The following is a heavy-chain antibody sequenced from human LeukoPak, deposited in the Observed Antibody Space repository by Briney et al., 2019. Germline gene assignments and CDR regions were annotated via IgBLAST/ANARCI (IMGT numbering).Heavy chain of an antibody. CDR2: INPNSGGT. CDR3: AGSPYGSGSYPQY. Sequence: ASVKVSCKASGYTFTGYYMHWVRQAPGQGLEWMGWINPNSGGTNYAQKFQGRVTMARDTSISTAYMELSRLRSDDTAVYYCAGSPYGSGSYPQYWGQGTLVTVSS. D-gene: IGHD3-10*01. V-gene: IGHV1-2*02. J-gene: IGHJ4*02. CDR1: GYTFTGYY.